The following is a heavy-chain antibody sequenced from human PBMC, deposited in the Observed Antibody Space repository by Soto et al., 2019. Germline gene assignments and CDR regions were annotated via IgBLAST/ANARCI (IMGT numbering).Heavy chain of an antibody. V-gene: IGHV1-18*01. CDR1: GYTFTNYG. D-gene: IGHD1-1*01. CDR3: ARGRYGDY. J-gene: IGHJ4*02. CDR2: ISAHNGNT. Sequence: QVHLVQSGAEVKKPGASVKVSCKASGYTFTNYGITWVRQAPGQGLEWMGWISAHNGNTDYAQKLQGRVIVTRDTSTSTAYMELRSLISDATAVYYWARGRYGDYWGQGALVTVSS.